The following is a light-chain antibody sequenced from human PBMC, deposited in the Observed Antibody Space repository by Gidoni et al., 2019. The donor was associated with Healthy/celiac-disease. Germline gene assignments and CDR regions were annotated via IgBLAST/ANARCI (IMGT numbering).Light chain of an antibody. CDR1: QSVLSSTNNKNY. Sequence: DIVMNQSPCSLAVSLGDRATINCKSSQSVLSSTNNKNYLAWYQQKPGQPPKLLIYWASTRESGVPDRFSGSGSGTDFTLTISSLQAEDVAVYYCQQYYSTPLTFGGGTKVEIK. V-gene: IGKV4-1*01. J-gene: IGKJ4*01. CDR2: WAS. CDR3: QQYYSTPLT.